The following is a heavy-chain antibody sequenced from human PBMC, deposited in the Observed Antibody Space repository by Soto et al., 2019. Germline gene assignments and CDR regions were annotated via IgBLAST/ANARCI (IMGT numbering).Heavy chain of an antibody. Sequence: LRKVSSWASGRTFSCYVISWLRHAPGQGPTWMGGIIPMCCTVNYAHKFQYRVTIIADPSTSTAYMELSSLRSEGTAVYYCARELGGGSGGTCRYNWLDPWGQVTLV. V-gene: IGHV1-69*01. CDR3: ARELGGGSGGTCRYNWLDP. CDR2: IIPMCCTV. CDR1: GRTFSCYV. D-gene: IGHD2-15*01. J-gene: IGHJ5*02.